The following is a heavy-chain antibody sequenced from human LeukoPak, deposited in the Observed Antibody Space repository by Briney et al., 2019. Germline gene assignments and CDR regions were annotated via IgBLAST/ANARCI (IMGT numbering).Heavy chain of an antibody. D-gene: IGHD2/OR15-2a*01. CDR2: IWYDGSNK. J-gene: IGHJ4*02. V-gene: IGHV3-33*01. CDR1: GFTFSSYG. CDR3: ARGEYDY. Sequence: GRSLRLSCASSGFTFSSYGMHWVRQAPGKGLEWVAVIWYDGSNKYYADSVKGGFTVSRDNFKNTLYLQMDSLRAEDTAVYYCARGEYDYWGQGTLVTVSS.